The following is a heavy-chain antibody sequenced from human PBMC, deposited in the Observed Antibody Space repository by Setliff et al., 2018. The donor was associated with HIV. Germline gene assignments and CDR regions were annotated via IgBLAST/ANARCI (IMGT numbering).Heavy chain of an antibody. J-gene: IGHJ3*02. CDR1: GGTFSSYA. Sequence: GASVKVSCKASGGTFSSYAISWVRQAPGKGLEWMGGIIPIFGTANYAQKFQGRVTITTDESTSTAYMELSSLRSEDTAVYYCARGQGVHFWVNDAFDIWGQGTMVTVSS. V-gene: IGHV1-69*05. D-gene: IGHD3-10*01. CDR3: ARGQGVHFWVNDAFDI. CDR2: IIPIFGTA.